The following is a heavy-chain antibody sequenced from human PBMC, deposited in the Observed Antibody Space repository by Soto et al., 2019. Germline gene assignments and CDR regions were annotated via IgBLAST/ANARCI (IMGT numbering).Heavy chain of an antibody. V-gene: IGHV3-30-3*01. D-gene: IGHD2-15*01. Sequence: QVHLAESGGDVVQPGRSLRLSCVASGCTFSSKAVQWVRQAPGKGLEGVAVISFDGSNKHYADSVKGRFTISRDNSKNTLYLQMNSLSAEDTAVYSCASWGGSGGSCYWCPFDFWGQGTLVTVSS. CDR1: GCTFSSKA. J-gene: IGHJ4*02. CDR2: ISFDGSNK. CDR3: ASWGGSGGSCYWCPFDF.